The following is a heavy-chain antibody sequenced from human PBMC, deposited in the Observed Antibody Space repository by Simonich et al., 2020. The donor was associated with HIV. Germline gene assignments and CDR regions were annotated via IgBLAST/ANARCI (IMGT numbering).Heavy chain of an antibody. V-gene: IGHV3-9*03. Sequence: EVQLVESGGGLVQPGRSLRLSCAASGFTFDDYAMHWVRQAQGKGLEWVSGISWKSGSIGYADSVKGRFTISRDNAKNSLYLQMNSLRAEDMALYYCAKDRYSSSSGSFDYWGQGTLVTVSS. CDR2: ISWKSGSI. D-gene: IGHD6-6*01. J-gene: IGHJ4*02. CDR3: AKDRYSSSSGSFDY. CDR1: GFTFDDYA.